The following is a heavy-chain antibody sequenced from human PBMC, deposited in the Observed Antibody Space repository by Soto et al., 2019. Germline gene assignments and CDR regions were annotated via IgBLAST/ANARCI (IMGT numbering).Heavy chain of an antibody. CDR3: ARDSPIGSVFSGYDPTDL. CDR1: GGTFSTST. J-gene: IGHJ4*02. V-gene: IGHV1-69*08. D-gene: IGHD5-12*01. Sequence: SVQVSCKASGGTFSTSTFTWVRQAPGQGLEWMGRIIPILDTADYAQKFQGSVTITADKSTSTAFMELSSLRSEDTGIYYCARDSPIGSVFSGYDPTDLWGQGTLVTVSS. CDR2: IIPILDTA.